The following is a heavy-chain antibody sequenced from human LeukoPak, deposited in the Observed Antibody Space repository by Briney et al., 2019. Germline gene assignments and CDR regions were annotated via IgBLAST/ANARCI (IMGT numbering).Heavy chain of an antibody. J-gene: IGHJ4*02. CDR2: ISGSGGST. Sequence: GGSLRLSCAASGFTFSSYAMSWVRQAPGKGLEWVSAISGSGGSTYYADSVKGRFTISRDNSKNTLYLQMNSLRAEDTAVYYCATPGMVDTAMIYYFDYWGQGTLVTVSS. D-gene: IGHD5-18*01. CDR3: ATPGMVDTAMIYYFDY. V-gene: IGHV3-23*01. CDR1: GFTFSSYA.